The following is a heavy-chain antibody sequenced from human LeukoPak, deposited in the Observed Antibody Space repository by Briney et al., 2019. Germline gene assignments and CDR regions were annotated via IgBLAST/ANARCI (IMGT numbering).Heavy chain of an antibody. V-gene: IGHV1-18*04. CDR1: GYTFTSYG. CDR3: AREEATFGGGITHYVMDV. Sequence: ASVKVSCKASGYTFTSYGISWVRQAPGQGLEWMGWISTYSEDTDYAQKFQGRLTMTTDISARTAYMELRSLRSDDTAVYYCAREEATFGGGITHYVMDVWGKGTTVTVYS. J-gene: IGHJ6*04. D-gene: IGHD3-16*02. CDR2: ISTYSEDT.